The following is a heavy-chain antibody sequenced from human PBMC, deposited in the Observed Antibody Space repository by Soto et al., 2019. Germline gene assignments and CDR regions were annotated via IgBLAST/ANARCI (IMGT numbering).Heavy chain of an antibody. CDR3: AKDSTGDLKRTYYDFWSGPLVGAFDI. CDR2: ISGSGGST. V-gene: IGHV3-23*01. J-gene: IGHJ3*02. CDR1: GFTFSSYA. Sequence: GGSLRLSCAASGFTFSSYAMSWVRQAPGKGLEWVSAISGSGGSTYYADSVKGRFTISRDNSKNTLYLQMNSLRAEDTAVYYCAKDSTGDLKRTYYDFWSGPLVGAFDIWGQGTMVTVSS. D-gene: IGHD3-3*01.